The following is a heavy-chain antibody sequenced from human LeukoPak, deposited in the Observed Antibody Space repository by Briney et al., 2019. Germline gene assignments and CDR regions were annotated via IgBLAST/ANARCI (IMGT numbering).Heavy chain of an antibody. CDR3: AKKGLWFGELLYSYYFDY. Sequence: GGAVRLSCAASGFTFSSYSMSWVRQAPGKGLEWVSAISGSDGSTYYADSVKGRFTISRDNSKNTLYLQMNSLRGEDTAVYYCAKKGLWFGELLYSYYFDYWGQGTLVTVSS. V-gene: IGHV3-23*01. CDR2: ISGSDGST. D-gene: IGHD3-10*01. CDR1: GFTFSSYS. J-gene: IGHJ4*02.